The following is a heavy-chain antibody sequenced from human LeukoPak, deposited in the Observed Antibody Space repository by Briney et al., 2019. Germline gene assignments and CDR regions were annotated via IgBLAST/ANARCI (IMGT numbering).Heavy chain of an antibody. CDR2: INHSGST. V-gene: IGHV4-34*01. Sequence: PSETLSLTCTVYGGSFSGYYWSWIRQPPGKGLEWIGEINHSGSTNYNPSLKSRVTISVDTSKNQFSLKLSSVTAADTAVYYCARRRRYYYDSSGPNPFFDYWGQGTLVTVSS. CDR3: ARRRRYYYDSSGPNPFFDY. D-gene: IGHD3-22*01. J-gene: IGHJ4*02. CDR1: GGSFSGYY.